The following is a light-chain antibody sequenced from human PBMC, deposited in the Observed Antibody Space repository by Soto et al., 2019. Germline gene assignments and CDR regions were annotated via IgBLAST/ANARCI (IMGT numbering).Light chain of an antibody. CDR3: QQYNNWPRP. Sequence: EIVMTQSPATLSVSPGERATLSCRASQSVSSNLAWYQQKPGQAPRLLIYGASTRATGIPARFSGSGSGTEFNLTISSLQSEYFAVYYCQQYNNWPRPFGQGTKLEIK. V-gene: IGKV3-15*01. J-gene: IGKJ2*01. CDR1: QSVSSN. CDR2: GAS.